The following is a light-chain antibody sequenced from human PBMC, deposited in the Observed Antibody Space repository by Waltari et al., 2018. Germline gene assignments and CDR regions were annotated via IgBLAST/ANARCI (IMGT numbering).Light chain of an antibody. CDR1: SSDVGTYDY. CDR2: DVT. V-gene: IGLV2-14*03. Sequence: QSALTQPASVSGSPGQSITNSCTGTSSDVGTYDYFSWYQQHPGKAPKLMIYDVTKRPSGIANRFSGSKSGNTASLTISGLQAEDEADYYCSSYTTSSTVYVFGTGTKVTVL. CDR3: SSYTTSSTVYV. J-gene: IGLJ1*01.